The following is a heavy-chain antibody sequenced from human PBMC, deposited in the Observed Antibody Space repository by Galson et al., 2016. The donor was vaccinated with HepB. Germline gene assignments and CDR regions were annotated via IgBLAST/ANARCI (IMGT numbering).Heavy chain of an antibody. J-gene: IGHJ4*02. D-gene: IGHD6-13*01. CDR3: ANQAAAGDFDY. CDR1: GFSFSSYG. V-gene: IGHV3-30*18. CDR2: TSDDGTNK. Sequence: SLRLSCATPGFSFSSYGMHWVRQAPGKGLEWVALTSDDGTNKYYSDSVRGRSTISRDNSKNTVYRQMNRLRVEDTALYFCANQAAAGDFDYWGQGTLVTVSS.